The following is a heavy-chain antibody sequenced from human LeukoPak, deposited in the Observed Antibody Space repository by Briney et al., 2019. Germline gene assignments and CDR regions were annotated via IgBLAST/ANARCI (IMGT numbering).Heavy chain of an antibody. CDR1: GFTFSGYS. CDR3: ARGDGYNLKGYYFDY. J-gene: IGHJ4*02. D-gene: IGHD5-24*01. CDR2: ISSSSGYI. Sequence: GGSLRLSCAASGFTFSGYSMNWVRQAPGKGLEWLSSISSSSGYIYYADSVKRRFTISRDNAKNSLYLQMNSLRAEDTAVYYCARGDGYNLKGYYFDYWGQGTLVTVSS. V-gene: IGHV3-21*01.